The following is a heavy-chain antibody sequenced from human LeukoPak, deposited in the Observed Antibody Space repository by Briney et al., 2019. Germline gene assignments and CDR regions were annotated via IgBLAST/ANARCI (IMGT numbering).Heavy chain of an antibody. J-gene: IGHJ5*02. V-gene: IGHV1-18*01. CDR1: GYTFTSYG. CDR2: ISAYNGNT. CDR3: ASLARPYYYDSSGDNWFDP. Sequence: ASVKVSCKASGYTFTSYGISWVRQAPGQGLEWMGWISAYNGNTNYAQKFQGRVTITADESTSTAYMELSSLRSEDTAVYYCASLARPYYYDSSGDNWFDPWGQGTLVTVS. D-gene: IGHD3-22*01.